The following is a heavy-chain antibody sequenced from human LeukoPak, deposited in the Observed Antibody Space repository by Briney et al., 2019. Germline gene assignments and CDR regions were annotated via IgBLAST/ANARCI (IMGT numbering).Heavy chain of an antibody. CDR3: AHAEDYYDSSGYCAPFDY. CDR2: IRSKAYGGTT. Sequence: GGSLRLSCTASGFTFGDYAMSWFRQAPGKGLEWVGFIRSKAYGGTTEYAASVKGRFTISRGDSKSIAYLQMNSLKTEDTAVYYCAHAEDYYDSSGYCAPFDYWGQGTLVTVSS. V-gene: IGHV3-49*03. J-gene: IGHJ4*02. D-gene: IGHD3-22*01. CDR1: GFTFGDYA.